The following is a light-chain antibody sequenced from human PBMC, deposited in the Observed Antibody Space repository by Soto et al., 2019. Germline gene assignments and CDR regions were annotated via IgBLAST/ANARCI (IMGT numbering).Light chain of an antibody. CDR1: SSNIGAGYD. J-gene: IGLJ2*01. CDR3: QSYDSSLNVYVV. CDR2: GNS. Sequence: SVLTQPPSVSGAPGQRVPISCTGSSSNIGAGYDVHWYQQLPGTAPKLLIYGNSNRPSGVPDRFSGSKSGTSASLAITGLQAEDEADYYCQSYDSSLNVYVVFGGGTKLTVL. V-gene: IGLV1-40*01.